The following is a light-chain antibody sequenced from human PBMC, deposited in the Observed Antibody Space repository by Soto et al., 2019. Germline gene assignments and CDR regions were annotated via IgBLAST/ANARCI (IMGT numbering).Light chain of an antibody. CDR3: QTYKSAPRT. J-gene: IGKJ1*01. CDR2: AAS. Sequence: DIQMTQSPSSLSASVADRVTITCRASQGMSNYLAWYQQKPGKVPKLLIYAASTLQSGVPSRFSGSGSGTDFTLTISSLQPEDVATYYCQTYKSAPRTFGQGTKVEIK. CDR1: QGMSNY. V-gene: IGKV1-27*01.